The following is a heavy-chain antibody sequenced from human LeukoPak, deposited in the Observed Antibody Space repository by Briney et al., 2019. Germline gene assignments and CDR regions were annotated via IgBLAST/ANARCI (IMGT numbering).Heavy chain of an antibody. J-gene: IGHJ4*02. D-gene: IGHD3-16*01. Sequence: HPGGSLRLSCAASGFTFSSYAMSWVRQAPGKGLEWVSAISGSGGSTYYADSVNGRFTISRDNSNNTLYLQMNSRRAEDTAVYYCAKAPFGGVIAFDYWGQGTLVTVSS. CDR1: GFTFSSYA. CDR2: ISGSGGST. V-gene: IGHV3-23*01. CDR3: AKAPFGGVIAFDY.